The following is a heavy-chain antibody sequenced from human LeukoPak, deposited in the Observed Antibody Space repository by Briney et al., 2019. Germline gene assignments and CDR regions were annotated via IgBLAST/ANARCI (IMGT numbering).Heavy chain of an antibody. CDR2: ISSRSSTI. Sequence: GGSLTLSCAASGFTFSSYSMNWVRQAPGKGLEWVSYISSRSSTIYYADSVKGRFTISRDNAKNSLYLQMNSLRAEDTAVYYCARDLYVDIVATIPDAFDIWGQGTMVTVSS. V-gene: IGHV3-48*01. D-gene: IGHD5-12*01. J-gene: IGHJ3*02. CDR1: GFTFSSYS. CDR3: ARDLYVDIVATIPDAFDI.